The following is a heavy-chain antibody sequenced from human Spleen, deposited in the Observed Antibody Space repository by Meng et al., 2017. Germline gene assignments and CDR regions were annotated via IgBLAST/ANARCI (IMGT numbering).Heavy chain of an antibody. CDR1: GFTFNRFW. D-gene: IGHD6-19*01. CDR3: ARDAGIAVAGTVY. J-gene: IGHJ4*02. V-gene: IGHV3-7*01. Sequence: GGSLRLSCAASGFTFNRFWMSWVRQAPGKGLEWVANINQDESEKNYVDSVKGRFTISRDNAKNSLYLQMNSLRAEDTAVYYCARDAGIAVAGTVYWGQGTLVTVSS. CDR2: INQDESEK.